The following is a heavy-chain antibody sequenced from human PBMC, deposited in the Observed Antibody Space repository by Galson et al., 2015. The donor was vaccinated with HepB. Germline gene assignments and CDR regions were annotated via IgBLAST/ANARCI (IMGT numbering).Heavy chain of an antibody. CDR1: GYTFTGYH. V-gene: IGHV1-2*06. Sequence: SVKVSCKASGYTFTGYHMHWVRQAPGQGLEWMGRINPNSGGTNYAQKFQGRVTMTRDTSISTVYMEVSGLTSDDTAVYYCARDPPETSPPAGTDFWGQGTLVTVSS. J-gene: IGHJ3*01. CDR2: INPNSGGT. D-gene: IGHD6-13*01. CDR3: ARDPPETSPPAGTDF.